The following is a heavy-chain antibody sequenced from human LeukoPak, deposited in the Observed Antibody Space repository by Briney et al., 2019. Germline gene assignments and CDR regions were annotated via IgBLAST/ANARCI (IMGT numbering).Heavy chain of an antibody. Sequence: GGSLRLSCAASGFTFSSYWMHWVRQAPGNGLVWVSRINSDGSSTSYVDSVKGRFTISRDNAKNTLYLQMNSLRAEDTAVYYCARDCGGDCYYYYGMDVWGQGTTVTVSS. CDR2: INSDGSST. CDR3: ARDCGGDCYYYYGMDV. CDR1: GFTFSSYW. J-gene: IGHJ6*02. V-gene: IGHV3-74*01. D-gene: IGHD2-21*02.